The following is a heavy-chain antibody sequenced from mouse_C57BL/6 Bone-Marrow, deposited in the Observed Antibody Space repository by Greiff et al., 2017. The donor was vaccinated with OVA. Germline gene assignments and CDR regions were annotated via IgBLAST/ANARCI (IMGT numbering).Heavy chain of an antibody. CDR1: GFTFSNYW. CDR3: TGEDITTVVAPYFDY. V-gene: IGHV6-3*01. D-gene: IGHD1-1*01. Sequence: EVQGVESGGGLVQPGGSMKLSCVASGFTFSNYWMNWVRQSPEKGLEWVAQIRLKSDNYATHYAESVKGRFTISRDDSKSSVYLQMNNLRAEDTGIYYCTGEDITTVVAPYFDYWGQGTTLTVSS. J-gene: IGHJ2*01. CDR2: IRLKSDNYAT.